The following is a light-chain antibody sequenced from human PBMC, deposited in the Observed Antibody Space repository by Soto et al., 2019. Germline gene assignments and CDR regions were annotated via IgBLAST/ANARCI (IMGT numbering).Light chain of an antibody. Sequence: EIVLTQSPATLSLSPGERATLSCRASQSVSNYLAWYQQKPGQAPRLLLYDVTNRATGIPARFSGSGSGTDFTLTISSLEPEDFAVYYCQSLFTFGPGTKVDIK. J-gene: IGKJ3*01. CDR3: QSLFT. V-gene: IGKV3-11*01. CDR2: DVT. CDR1: QSVSNY.